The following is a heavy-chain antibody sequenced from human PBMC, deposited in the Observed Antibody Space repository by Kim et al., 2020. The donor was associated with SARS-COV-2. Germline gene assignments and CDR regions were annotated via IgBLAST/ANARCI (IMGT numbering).Heavy chain of an antibody. Sequence: SETLSLTCTVSGGSISSSSYYWGWIRQPPGKGLEWIGSIYYSGSTYYNPSLKSRVTISVDTSKNQFSLKLSSVTAADTAVYYCARLWGAVTHYFDYWGQGTLVTVSS. V-gene: IGHV4-39*01. CDR2: IYYSGST. CDR1: GGSISSSSYY. D-gene: IGHD3-16*01. CDR3: ARLWGAVTHYFDY. J-gene: IGHJ4*02.